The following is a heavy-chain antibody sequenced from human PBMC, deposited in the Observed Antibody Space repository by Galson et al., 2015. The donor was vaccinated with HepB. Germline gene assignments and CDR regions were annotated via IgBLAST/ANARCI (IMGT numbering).Heavy chain of an antibody. CDR2: IYSGGST. V-gene: IGHV3-53*01. D-gene: IGHD3-10*01. CDR3: AREGHGSGKNWFDP. J-gene: IGHJ5*02. CDR1: GFTVSSNY. Sequence: SLRLSCAASGFTVSSNYMSWVRQAPGKGLEWVSIIYSGGSTYYADSVKGRFTISRDNSKNTLYLQMNSLRAEDTAVYYCAREGHGSGKNWFDPWGQGTLVTVSS.